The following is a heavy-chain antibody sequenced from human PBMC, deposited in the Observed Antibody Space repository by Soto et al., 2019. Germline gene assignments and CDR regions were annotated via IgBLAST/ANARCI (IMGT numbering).Heavy chain of an antibody. J-gene: IGHJ6*03. CDR2: ISYDGSNK. Sequence: QVQLVESGGGVVQPGRSLRLSCAASGFTFSSYGMHWVRQAPGKGLEWVAVISYDGSNKYYADSVKGRFTISRDNSKNTLSLQMNSLRAQDTAVYYCAKAHYYGSGRGVYYYYYMDVWGKGTTVTVSS. CDR3: AKAHYYGSGRGVYYYYYMDV. V-gene: IGHV3-30*18. D-gene: IGHD3-10*01. CDR1: GFTFSSYG.